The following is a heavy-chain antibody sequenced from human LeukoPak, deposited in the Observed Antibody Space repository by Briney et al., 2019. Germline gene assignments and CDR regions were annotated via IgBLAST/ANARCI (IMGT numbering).Heavy chain of an antibody. CDR3: ATVGYCSSTSCYTPIDY. V-gene: IGHV3-20*04. Sequence: GGSLRLSCAASGFTFDDYGMSWVRHAPGKGLEWVSGINWNGGSTVYADSVKGRFTISRDNAKNSLYLQMISLRAEDTALYSCATVGYCSSTSCYTPIDYWGQGTLVTVSS. J-gene: IGHJ4*02. CDR2: INWNGGST. D-gene: IGHD2-2*02. CDR1: GFTFDDYG.